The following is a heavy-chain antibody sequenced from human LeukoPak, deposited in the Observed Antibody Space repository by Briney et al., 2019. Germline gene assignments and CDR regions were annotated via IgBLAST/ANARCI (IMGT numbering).Heavy chain of an antibody. CDR1: GFIFSSYA. J-gene: IGHJ6*02. Sequence: GGSLRLSCAASGFIFSSYAMHWVRQAPGKGLEWVAVISYDGSNKYYADSVKGRFTISRDNSKNTLYLQMNSLRAEDTAVYYCARDDCSGGSCYLVRGMDVWGQGTTVTVSS. V-gene: IGHV3-30-3*01. D-gene: IGHD2-15*01. CDR2: ISYDGSNK. CDR3: ARDDCSGGSCYLVRGMDV.